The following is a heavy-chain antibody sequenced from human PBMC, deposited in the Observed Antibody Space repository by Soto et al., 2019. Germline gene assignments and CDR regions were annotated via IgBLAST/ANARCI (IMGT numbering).Heavy chain of an antibody. CDR1: GFTFRRYA. Sequence: GGSLRLSCAASGFTFRRYAMNWVRQAPGKGLEWVSAISGSGGSTYYADSVKGRFTISRDNSKNTLYLQMGSLRAEDMAVYYCARGPGYYFDYWGQGTLVTVSS. J-gene: IGHJ4*02. CDR2: ISGSGGST. V-gene: IGHV3-23*01. CDR3: ARGPGYYFDY.